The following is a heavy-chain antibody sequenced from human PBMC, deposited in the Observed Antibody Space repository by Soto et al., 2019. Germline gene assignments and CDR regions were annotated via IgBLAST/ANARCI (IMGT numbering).Heavy chain of an antibody. CDR2: ISSSSSYT. CDR3: ATEGRGYSYGYKGFGQRAGDAFDI. V-gene: IGHV3-11*06. D-gene: IGHD5-18*01. Sequence: PGGSLRLSCAASGFTFSDYYMSWIRQAPGKGLEWVSYISSSSSYTNYADSVKGRFTISRDNAKNSLYLQMNSLRAEDTAVYYCATEGRGYSYGYKGFGQRAGDAFDIWGQGTMVTVSS. J-gene: IGHJ3*02. CDR1: GFTFSDYY.